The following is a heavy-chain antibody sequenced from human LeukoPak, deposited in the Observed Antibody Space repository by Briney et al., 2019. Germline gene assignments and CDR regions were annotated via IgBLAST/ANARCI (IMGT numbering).Heavy chain of an antibody. CDR2: ISSSSSYI. J-gene: IGHJ6*02. Sequence: GGSLRLSCAASGFTFSSCSMNWVRQAPGKGLEWVSSISSSSSYIYYADSVKGRFTISRDNAKNSLYLQMNSLRAEDTAVYYCAAHDFWSGYNYYGMDVWGQGTTVTVSS. V-gene: IGHV3-21*01. CDR1: GFTFSSCS. D-gene: IGHD3-3*01. CDR3: AAHDFWSGYNYYGMDV.